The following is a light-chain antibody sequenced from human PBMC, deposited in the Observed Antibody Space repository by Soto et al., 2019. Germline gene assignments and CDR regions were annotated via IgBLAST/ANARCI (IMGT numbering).Light chain of an antibody. CDR1: SSDVGGYNY. CDR2: EVS. CDR3: SSYTSSSSYV. Sequence: QSVLTQPASVSGSLGQSITISCTGTSSDVGGYNYVSWYQQHPGKAPKLMIYEVSNRPSGVFNRFSGSKSGNAASLTISGLQAEDEADYYCSSYTSSSSYVFGAGTKVTVL. J-gene: IGLJ1*01. V-gene: IGLV2-14*01.